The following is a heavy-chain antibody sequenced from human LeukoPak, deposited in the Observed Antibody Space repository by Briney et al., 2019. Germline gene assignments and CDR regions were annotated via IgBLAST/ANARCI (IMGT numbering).Heavy chain of an antibody. D-gene: IGHD3-9*01. CDR3: ARGVSWFLTGYYYFDY. J-gene: IGHJ4*02. CDR1: GGSISSYY. V-gene: IGHV4-59*01. CDR2: IYYSGST. Sequence: NASETLSLTCTVSGGSISSYYWSWIRQPPGKGLEWIGYIYYSGSTNYNPSLKSRVTISVDTSKNQFSLKLSSVTAADTAVYYCARGVSWFLTGYYYFDYWGQGTLVTVSS.